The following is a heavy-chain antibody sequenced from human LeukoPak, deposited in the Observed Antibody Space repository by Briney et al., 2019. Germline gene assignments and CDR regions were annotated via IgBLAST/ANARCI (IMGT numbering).Heavy chain of an antibody. V-gene: IGHV3-23*01. CDR3: AKEWIKE. Sequence: PGGSLRLSCAASGFTFSIYAMTWVRQAPGKGLEWVSSISNSGGTYYADSVKGRFTISRDNSKNTLYLQMNSLRAEDTAVYYCAKEWIKEGGQGTLVTVSS. CDR1: GFTFSIYA. J-gene: IGHJ4*02. D-gene: IGHD5-12*01. CDR2: ISNSGGT.